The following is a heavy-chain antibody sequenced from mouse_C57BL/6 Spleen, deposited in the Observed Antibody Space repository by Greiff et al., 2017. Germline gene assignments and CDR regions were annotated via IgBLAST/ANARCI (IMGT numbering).Heavy chain of an antibody. CDR1: GYTFTSYC. V-gene: IGHV1-72*01. D-gene: IGHD2-1*01. CDR2: IDPASGST. Sequence: QVQLQQPVAELVKPGASVKLSCKASGYTFTSYCMHWVKQRPGQGLEWIGRIDPASGSTKYNAKFKGKATLTVDKSSSTAYMQLSSLTSEDSAVYYCASAGHNYGSVYAVDYWGKGTSVTVSS. CDR3: ASAGHNYGSVYAVDY. J-gene: IGHJ4*01.